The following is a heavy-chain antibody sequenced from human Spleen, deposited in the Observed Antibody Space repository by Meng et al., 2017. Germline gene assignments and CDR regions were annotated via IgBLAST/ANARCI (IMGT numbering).Heavy chain of an antibody. CDR2: ISSSTT. D-gene: IGHD5-12*01. V-gene: IGHV3-21*01. CDR3: SKDYTGSDDY. Sequence: EVQLVESGGGLVKPGGSLRLSCAASGFTFSSYSMNWVRQAPGKGLEWVSSISSSTTYADSVKGRFTISRDNAKNTLYLQMTSLRAEDTAVYYCSKDYTGSDDYWGQGTLVTVSS. J-gene: IGHJ4*02. CDR1: GFTFSSYS.